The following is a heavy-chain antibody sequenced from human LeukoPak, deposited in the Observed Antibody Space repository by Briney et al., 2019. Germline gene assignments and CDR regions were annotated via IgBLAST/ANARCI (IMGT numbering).Heavy chain of an antibody. CDR3: ARGSYYYDSSGYLDHFDY. Sequence: SQTLSLTCTVSGGSISSGDYYWSWIRQPPGKGLEWIGSIYYSGSTYYNPSLKSRVTISVDTSKNQFSLKLSSVTAADTAVYYCARGSYYYDSSGYLDHFDYWGQGTLVTVSS. V-gene: IGHV4-30-4*08. J-gene: IGHJ4*02. CDR2: IYYSGST. D-gene: IGHD3-22*01. CDR1: GGSISSGDYY.